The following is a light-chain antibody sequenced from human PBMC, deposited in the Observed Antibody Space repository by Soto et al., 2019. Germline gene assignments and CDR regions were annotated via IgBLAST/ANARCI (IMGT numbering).Light chain of an antibody. V-gene: IGKV1-39*01. J-gene: IGKJ5*01. CDR1: QGIRND. CDR3: QQSYSPPPIT. CDR2: AAT. Sequence: IQMTQSRSSLSASVGDRVTITCRSSQGIRNDLGWYQQKPGKAPALLIYAATSLQSGVPSRFSGSGSGTDFTLTISSLQPEDFATYYCQQSYSPPPITFGQGTRLEI.